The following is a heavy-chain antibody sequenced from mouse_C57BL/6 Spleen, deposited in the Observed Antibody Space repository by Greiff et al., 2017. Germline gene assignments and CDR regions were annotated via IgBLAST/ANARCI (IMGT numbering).Heavy chain of an antibody. V-gene: IGHV1-80*01. CDR1: GYAFSSYW. D-gene: IGHD1-1*01. J-gene: IGHJ4*01. CDR2: IYPGDGDT. Sequence: VKLMESGAELVKPGASVKISCKASGYAFSSYWMNWVKQRPGKGLEWIGQIYPGDGDTNYNGKFKGKATLTADKSSSTAYMQLSSLTSEDSAVYFCASSTDGAMDYWGQGTSVTVSS. CDR3: ASSTDGAMDY.